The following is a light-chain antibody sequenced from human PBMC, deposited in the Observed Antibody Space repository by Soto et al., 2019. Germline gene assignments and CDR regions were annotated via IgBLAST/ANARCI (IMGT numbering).Light chain of an antibody. CDR2: KTS. CDR1: QSISIW. J-gene: IGKJ4*01. CDR3: QQYHSFPLT. Sequence: DFQMTQSPSTLSASVGDKVTITCRASQSISIWLAWYQQKPGKAPKLLIYKTSSLESGVPSRFSGSGSGTEFTLTISGLQPDDFATYYCQQYHSFPLTFGGGTKVEIK. V-gene: IGKV1-5*03.